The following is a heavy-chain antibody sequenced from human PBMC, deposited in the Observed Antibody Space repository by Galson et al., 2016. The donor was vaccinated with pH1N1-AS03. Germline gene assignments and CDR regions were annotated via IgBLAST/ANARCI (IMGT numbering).Heavy chain of an antibody. D-gene: IGHD3-10*01. J-gene: IGHJ4*02. Sequence: PALVKPTQTLTLTCTFSGFSLNDGGLGVGWIRQPPGKALEWLGMIYWHDDKRYNPSLQNRLTLTQGVSKSEVVLQMTNVDPEDTATYYCANRFYGSGASFFDFWGQGIVVVVS. CDR2: IYWHDDK. CDR3: ANRFYGSGASFFDF. CDR1: GFSLNDGGLG. V-gene: IGHV2-5*01.